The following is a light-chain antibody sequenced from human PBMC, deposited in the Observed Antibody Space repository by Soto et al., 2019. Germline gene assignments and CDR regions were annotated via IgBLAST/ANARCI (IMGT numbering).Light chain of an antibody. CDR3: QQYNNWPRT. CDR1: QSVSSN. CDR2: GAF. Sequence: EIVMTQSPATLSVSPGERAPLSCRASQSVSSNLAWYQQKPGQAPRLLIYGAFTRATGIPVRFSGSGSGTEFTLTISSLQSEDFAVYYCQQYNNWPRTFGQGTKVEIK. V-gene: IGKV3-15*01. J-gene: IGKJ1*01.